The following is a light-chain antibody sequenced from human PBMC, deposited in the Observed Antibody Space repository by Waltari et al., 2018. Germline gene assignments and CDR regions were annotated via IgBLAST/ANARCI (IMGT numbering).Light chain of an antibody. CDR2: DAS. Sequence: DIQMTQSPSTLSASVGDRVPITCRASQSSGSLLAWYQQKPGKAPKLLIYDASSLESGVPSRFSGSGSGTEFTLTINSLQPDDFATYSCQQYYSYFTFGGGAKVEIK. V-gene: IGKV1-5*01. CDR3: QQYYSYFT. CDR1: QSSGSL. J-gene: IGKJ4*01.